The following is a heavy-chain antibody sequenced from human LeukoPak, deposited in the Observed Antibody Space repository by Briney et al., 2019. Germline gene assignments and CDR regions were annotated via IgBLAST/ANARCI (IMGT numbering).Heavy chain of an antibody. D-gene: IGHD3-9*01. CDR2: IKRDGSEK. J-gene: IGHJ4*02. Sequence: GGSLRLSCAASGFTFSSYWMSWVRQAPGKGLEWVANIKRDGSEKYYVDSVKGRFTISRDNTRNSLYLQMHSLRAEDSGLYYCARSDRDSDWFIDDYWGQGTLVTVSS. CDR1: GFTFSSYW. V-gene: IGHV3-7*01. CDR3: ARSDRDSDWFIDDY.